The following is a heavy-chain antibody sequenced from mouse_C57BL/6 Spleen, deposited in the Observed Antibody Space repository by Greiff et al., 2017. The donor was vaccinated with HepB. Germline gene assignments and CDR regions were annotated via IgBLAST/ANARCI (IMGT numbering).Heavy chain of an antibody. CDR1: GFTFSDFY. V-gene: IGHV7-1*01. J-gene: IGHJ2*01. Sequence: DVHLVESGGGLVQSGRSLRLSCATSGFTFSDFYMEWVRQAPGKGLEWIAASRNKANDYTTEYSASVKGRFIVSRDTSQSILYLQMNALRAEDTAIYYCARNYYFDYWGQGTTLTVSS. CDR2: SRNKANDYTT. CDR3: ARNYYFDY.